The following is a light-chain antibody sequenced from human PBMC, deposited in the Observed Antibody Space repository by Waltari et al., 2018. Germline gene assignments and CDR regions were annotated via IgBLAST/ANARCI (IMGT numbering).Light chain of an antibody. J-gene: IGKJ4*01. CDR2: GAS. CDR1: QTVRTTY. Sequence: ELVSTQFPRTLSLCPGERATLSCRASQTVRTTYLAWYPQKPCQAPTHLIYGASSRATGIPDRFSGSESGTDCSLTSSSLEPEDFAVYYCQQYDISPLTVGGGTKVEIE. V-gene: IGKV3-20*01. CDR3: QQYDISPLT.